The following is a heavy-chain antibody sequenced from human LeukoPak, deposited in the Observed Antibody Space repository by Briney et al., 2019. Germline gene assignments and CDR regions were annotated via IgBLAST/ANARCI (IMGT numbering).Heavy chain of an antibody. CDR2: IYPGDSDT. D-gene: IGHD2-2*01. Sequence: GESLKISCKASGYSFTNYWIGWVRQMPGKGLEWLGIIYPGDSDTRYSPSFQGQVTISADKSISTAYLQWSSLKASDTAMYYCARGICTTSCYDVFDIWGQGTMVTVSS. CDR3: ARGICTTSCYDVFDI. J-gene: IGHJ3*02. CDR1: GYSFTNYW. V-gene: IGHV5-51*01.